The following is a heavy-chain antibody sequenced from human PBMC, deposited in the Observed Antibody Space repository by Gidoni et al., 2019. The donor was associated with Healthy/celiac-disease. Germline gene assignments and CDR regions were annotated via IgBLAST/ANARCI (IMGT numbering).Heavy chain of an antibody. CDR2: ISWNSGSI. V-gene: IGHV3-9*01. J-gene: IGHJ4*02. D-gene: IGHD1-26*01. CDR3: AKEIGGWRSYPYFDY. Sequence: EVQLVESGGGLVQPGRSLRLSCAASGFTFDDYAMHWVRQAPGKGLEWVSGISWNSGSIGYADSVNGRFTISRDNAKNSLYLQMNSLRAEDTALYYCAKEIGGWRSYPYFDYWGQGTLVTVSS. CDR1: GFTFDDYA.